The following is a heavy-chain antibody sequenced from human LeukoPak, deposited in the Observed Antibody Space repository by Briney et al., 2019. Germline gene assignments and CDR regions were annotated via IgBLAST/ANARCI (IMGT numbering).Heavy chain of an antibody. CDR2: ISSSSSYI. V-gene: IGHV3-21*01. D-gene: IGHD3-22*01. Sequence: PGGSLRLSCAASGFTFSSYEMNWVRQAPGKGLEWVSSISSSSSYIYYADSVKGRFTISRDNAKNSLYLQMNSLRAEDTAVYYCARGTMTLDYWGQGTLVTVSS. J-gene: IGHJ4*02. CDR3: ARGTMTLDY. CDR1: GFTFSSYE.